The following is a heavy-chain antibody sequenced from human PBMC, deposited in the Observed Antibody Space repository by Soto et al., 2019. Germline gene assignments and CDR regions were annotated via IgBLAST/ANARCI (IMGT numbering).Heavy chain of an antibody. V-gene: IGHV3-9*01. CDR3: AKAHLGYSSSWYRTAHDAFDI. CDR2: ISWNSGSI. J-gene: IGHJ3*02. CDR1: GFTFDDYA. Sequence: GGSLRLSCAASGFTFDDYAMHWVRQAPGKGLEWVSGISWNSGSIGYADSVKGRFTISRDNAKNSLYLQMNSLRAEDTALYYCAKAHLGYSSSWYRTAHDAFDIWGQGTMVTVSS. D-gene: IGHD6-13*01.